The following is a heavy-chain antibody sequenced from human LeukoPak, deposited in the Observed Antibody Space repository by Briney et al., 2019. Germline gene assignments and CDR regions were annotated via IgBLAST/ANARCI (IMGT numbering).Heavy chain of an antibody. CDR2: FSYTGRT. V-gene: IGHV4-39*01. D-gene: IGHD6-13*01. CDR3: ASSPLTSSIAAVDY. CDR1: GDSISSNSHY. J-gene: IGHJ4*02. Sequence: PSETLSLTCTVSGDSISSNSHYWGWIRQPPGKGLEWIGSFSYTGRTYYSPSLKSRFTISVDTSKNQFSLKLSSATAADTAVYFCASSPLTSSIAAVDYWGQGTLVTVSS.